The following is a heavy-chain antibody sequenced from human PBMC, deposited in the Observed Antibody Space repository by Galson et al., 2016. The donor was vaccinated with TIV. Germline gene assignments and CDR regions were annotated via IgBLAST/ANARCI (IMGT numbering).Heavy chain of an antibody. CDR1: GDSVSSNSGA. CDR2: TYHNSKWFN. D-gene: IGHD3-10*01. J-gene: IGHJ4*02. V-gene: IGHV6-1*01. CDR3: ARAPIRGVRGVILFDF. Sequence: CAISGDSVSSNSGAWNWLRQSPSRGLEWLGRTYHNSKWFNDYATSVKSRIIIISDTSKSHFSLNLNSVTAADTAVYYCARAPIRGVRGVILFDFWGQGALVAVSS.